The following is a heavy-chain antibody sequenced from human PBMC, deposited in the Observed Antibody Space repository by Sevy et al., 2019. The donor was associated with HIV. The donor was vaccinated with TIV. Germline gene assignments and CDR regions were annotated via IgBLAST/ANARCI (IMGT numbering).Heavy chain of an antibody. CDR1: GFTFSTYG. D-gene: IGHD4-17*01. CDR3: ARDLEFYDYGDYGPAFMPDY. V-gene: IGHV3-33*01. J-gene: IGHJ4*02. CDR2: IWFDGSNT. Sequence: GGSLRLSCAASGFTFSTYGMHWVRQAPGKGLEWVAVIWFDGSNTYYADSVKGRFTISRDIAKNTLHLQMNSLRAEDTAVYYCARDLEFYDYGDYGPAFMPDYWGQGTLVTVSA.